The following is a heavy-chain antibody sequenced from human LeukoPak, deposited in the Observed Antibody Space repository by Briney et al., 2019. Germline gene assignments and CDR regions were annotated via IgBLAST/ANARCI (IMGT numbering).Heavy chain of an antibody. CDR2: IIPIFGTA. CDR3: ARVQGSGYDWGNWFDP. J-gene: IGHJ5*02. D-gene: IGHD5-12*01. V-gene: IGHV1-69*01. Sequence: ASVKVSCKTSGGTFNNSAISWVRQAPGQGLEWMGGIIPIFGTANYAQKFQGRVTITADESTSTAYMELSSLRSEDTAVYYCARVQGSGYDWGNWFDPWGQGTLVTVSS. CDR1: GGTFNNSA.